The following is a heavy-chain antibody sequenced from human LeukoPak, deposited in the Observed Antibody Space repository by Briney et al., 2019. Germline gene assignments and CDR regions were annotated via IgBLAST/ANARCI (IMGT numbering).Heavy chain of an antibody. D-gene: IGHD5-18*01. CDR3: ARDFTRNSYAVAEFFHP. CDR2: IYANGGT. CDR1: GGSISGYY. J-gene: IGHJ1*01. V-gene: IGHV4-4*07. Sequence: SEALSLTCTVSGGSISGYYWNWIRQSDGKGLEWIGRIYANGGTNYNPSLRSRVSMSVDTSKNQFSLKLTSVTAADTAIYYCARDFTRNSYAVAEFFHPWGQGTLVSVSS.